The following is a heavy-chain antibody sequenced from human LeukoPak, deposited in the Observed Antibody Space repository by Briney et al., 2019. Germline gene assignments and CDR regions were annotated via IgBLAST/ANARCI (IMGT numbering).Heavy chain of an antibody. V-gene: IGHV3-23*01. CDR2: ISGSGGST. D-gene: IGHD3-22*01. CDR1: GFTFSSYA. J-gene: IGHJ4*02. Sequence: PGGSLRLSCAASGFTFSSYAISWVRQAPGKGLEWVSAISGSGGSTYYAESVKGRFTISRDSSKNTLYLQMNSLRAEDTAVYYCYIPYYDTSAYKGYWGQGTLVTVSS. CDR3: YIPYYDTSAYKGY.